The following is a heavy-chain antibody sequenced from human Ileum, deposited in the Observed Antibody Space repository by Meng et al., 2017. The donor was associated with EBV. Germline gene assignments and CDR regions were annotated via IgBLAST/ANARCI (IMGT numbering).Heavy chain of an antibody. CDR1: GASISITLYY. D-gene: IGHD6-13*01. CDR3: ARDYSSSWYSGGFFKY. CDR2: IFNSGST. Sequence: QLLRKGSGPGLVKPSETLPLTGTVSGASISITLYYWGWIRQPPGKGLGWIGNIFNSGSTSYSPSLKSRVTISVDTSKNQFSLKLSSVTAADTAVYYCARDYSSSWYSGGFFKYWGQGILVTVSS. V-gene: IGHV4-39*07. J-gene: IGHJ1*01.